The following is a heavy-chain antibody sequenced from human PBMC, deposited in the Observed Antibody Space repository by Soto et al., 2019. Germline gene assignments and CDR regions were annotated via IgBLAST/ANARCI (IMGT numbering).Heavy chain of an antibody. V-gene: IGHV1-69*02. J-gene: IGHJ6*03. CDR3: ARAMIAAAGTYYYYMDV. CDR2: IIPILGIA. D-gene: IGHD6-13*01. Sequence: ASVKVSCKASGGTFSSYTISWVRQAPGQGLEWMGRIIPILGIANYAQKFQGRVTITADKSTSTAYMELSSLRSEDTAVYYCARAMIAAAGTYYYYMDVWGKGTTVTVSS. CDR1: GGTFSSYT.